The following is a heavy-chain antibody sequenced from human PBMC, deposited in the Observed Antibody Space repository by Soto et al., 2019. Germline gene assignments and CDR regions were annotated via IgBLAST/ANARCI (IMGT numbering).Heavy chain of an antibody. J-gene: IGHJ4*02. CDR1: GYPFTPYY. Sequence: HVQLVQSGTEVKKPGASVRVSCMVSGYPFTPYYIHWVRQAPGQGLEWMGWIDPRSGRTVYELNLQGRVTMTLDTSSSTVYVDLSGLTSDDTALYYCATDDYGTFPYWGQGSLVTVSS. CDR3: ATDDYGTFPY. V-gene: IGHV1-2*02. D-gene: IGHD3-10*01. CDR2: IDPRSGRT.